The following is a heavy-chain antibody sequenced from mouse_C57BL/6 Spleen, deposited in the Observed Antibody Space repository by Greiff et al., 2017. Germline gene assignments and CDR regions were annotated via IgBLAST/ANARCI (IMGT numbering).Heavy chain of an antibody. CDR3: AKPYDGYYWYFEV. V-gene: IGHV2-5*01. D-gene: IGHD2-3*01. CDR2: IWRGGST. J-gene: IGHJ1*03. Sequence: VQLQQSGPGLVQPSQSLSITCTVPGFSLTSYGVHWVRQSPGKGLEWLGVIWRGGSTDYNAAFMSRLSITKDNSKSQVFFKMNSLQADDTAIYYCAKPYDGYYWYFEVWGTGTTVTVSS. CDR1: GFSLTSYG.